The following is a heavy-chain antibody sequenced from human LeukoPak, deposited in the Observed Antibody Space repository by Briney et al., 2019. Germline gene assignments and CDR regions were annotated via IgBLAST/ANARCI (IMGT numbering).Heavy chain of an antibody. D-gene: IGHD1-26*01. Sequence: SETLSLTSTVSGGSISSGNYYWNWIRQPPGKGLEWIGSIYYSGSTYYNPSLKSRVTVSVDTSKNQFSLKLSSVTATDTAVYYCARSGTYYRTFDFWGHGTLVTVS. J-gene: IGHJ4*01. CDR3: ARSGTYYRTFDF. CDR1: GGSISSGNYY. CDR2: IYYSGST. V-gene: IGHV4-39*01.